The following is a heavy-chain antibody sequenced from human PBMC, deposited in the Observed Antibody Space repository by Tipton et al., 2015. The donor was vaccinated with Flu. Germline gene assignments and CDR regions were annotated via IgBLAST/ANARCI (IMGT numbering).Heavy chain of an antibody. Sequence: LRLSCAASGFTFNNYWMSWVRQAPGKGLEWIGEVYHSRPNPSLKSRVTISVDTSKNQFFLNLRSVTAADTAVYYCRGSHDGFDRWGQGTMVTVAS. CDR1: GFTFNNYW. CDR3: RGSHDGFDR. V-gene: IGHV4-34*08. J-gene: IGHJ3*02. CDR2: VYHSRP.